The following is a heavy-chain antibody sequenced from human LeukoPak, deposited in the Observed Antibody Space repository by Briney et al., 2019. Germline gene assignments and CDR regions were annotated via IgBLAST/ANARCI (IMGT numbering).Heavy chain of an antibody. CDR3: ARDQTILWFGELYAGPDY. D-gene: IGHD3-10*01. Sequence: GGSLRLSCAASGFTVSSNEMSWVRQAPGKGLEWVSSISGGSTYYADSRKGRFTISRDNSKNTLYLQMNRLRAEDTAVYYCARDQTILWFGELYAGPDYWGQGTLVTVSS. CDR2: ISGGST. V-gene: IGHV3-38-3*01. J-gene: IGHJ4*02. CDR1: GFTVSSNE.